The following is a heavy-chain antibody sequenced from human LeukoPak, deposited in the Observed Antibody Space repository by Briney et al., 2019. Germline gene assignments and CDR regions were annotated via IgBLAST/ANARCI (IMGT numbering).Heavy chain of an antibody. V-gene: IGHV4-59*01. CDR2: IYNSGST. J-gene: IGHJ2*01. CDR1: GGSIGSYY. CDR3: ARDKGPYWYFDL. Sequence: SETLSLTCTVSGGSIGSYYWNWIRQPPEKGLEWIGNIYNSGSTDYNPSLKSRVTISVNTSKNQISLKLSSVTAADTAVYYCARDKGPYWYFDLWGRGTLVTVSS.